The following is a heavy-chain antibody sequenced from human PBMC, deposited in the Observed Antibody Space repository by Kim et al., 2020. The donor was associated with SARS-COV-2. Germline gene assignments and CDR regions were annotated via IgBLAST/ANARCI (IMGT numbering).Heavy chain of an antibody. CDR1: GFSFNNYG. CDR2: ISHYGTVQ. Sequence: GGSLRLSCAASGFSFNNYGMHWVRQAPGKGLEWVALISHYGTVQYYAVSEEGRFTVSRDNTNNTLYLQMRSLTTEETAVYYCANDENEGYNHNSSPYWR. V-gene: IGHV3-30*18. J-gene: IGHJ4*01. D-gene: IGHD1-1*01. CDR3: ANDENEGYNHNSSPY.